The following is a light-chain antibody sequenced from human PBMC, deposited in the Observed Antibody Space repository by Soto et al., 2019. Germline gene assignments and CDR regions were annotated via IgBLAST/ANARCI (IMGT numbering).Light chain of an antibody. CDR3: QQRSNWPPKVT. CDR2: GAS. CDR1: QSVSSY. V-gene: IGKV3-11*01. Sequence: EIVLTQSPATLSLSPGERATLSCRASQSVSSYLAWYQQKPGQAPRLLIYGASNRATGIPARFSGSGSGTDFTLTISSLEPEDFAVYYGQQRSNWPPKVTFGGGTKVEIK. J-gene: IGKJ4*01.